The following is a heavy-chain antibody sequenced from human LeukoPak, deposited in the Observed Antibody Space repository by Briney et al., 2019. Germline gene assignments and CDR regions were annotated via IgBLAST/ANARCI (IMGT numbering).Heavy chain of an antibody. J-gene: IGHJ4*02. CDR1: GGSISSGDYY. CDR3: ARTHDYGGNTDFDY. V-gene: IGHV4-30-4*01. D-gene: IGHD4-23*01. CDR2: IYYSGST. Sequence: SETLSLTCTVSGGSISSGDYYWSWIRQPPGKGLEWIGYIYYSGSTYYHPSLKSRPTISIDTSKKQFSLKLTSVTAADTAVYFCARTHDYGGNTDFDYWGQGILVTVSS.